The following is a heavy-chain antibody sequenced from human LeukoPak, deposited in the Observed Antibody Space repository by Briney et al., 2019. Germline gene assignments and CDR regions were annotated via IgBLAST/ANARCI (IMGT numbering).Heavy chain of an antibody. J-gene: IGHJ5*02. V-gene: IGHV3-23*01. Sequence: GGSLRLSCAASGFTFSSYAMSWVRQAPRKGLEWVSAISGSGANTYYADSVKGRFTISRDNSKNTLYLQMSSLRAEDTAVYYCAKGRRFLERSSFDPWGQGTLVTVSS. D-gene: IGHD3-3*01. CDR3: AKGRRFLERSSFDP. CDR2: ISGSGANT. CDR1: GFTFSSYA.